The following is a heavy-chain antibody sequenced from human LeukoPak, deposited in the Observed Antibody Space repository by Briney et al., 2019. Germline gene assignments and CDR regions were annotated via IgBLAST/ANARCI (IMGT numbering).Heavy chain of an antibody. CDR1: GFTFSSYG. CDR2: IRYDGSNK. Sequence: LGGSLRLSCAASGFTFSSYGMHWVRQAPGKGLEWVAFIRYDGSNKYYADSVKGRFTISRDNSKNTLYLQMNSLRAEDTAVYYCHSGSPRFGAFDIWGQGTMVTVSS. J-gene: IGHJ3*02. D-gene: IGHD3-10*01. V-gene: IGHV3-30*02. CDR3: HSGSPRFGAFDI.